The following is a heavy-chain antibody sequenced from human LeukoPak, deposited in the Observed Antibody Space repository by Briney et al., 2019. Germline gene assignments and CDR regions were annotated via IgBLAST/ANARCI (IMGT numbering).Heavy chain of an antibody. CDR1: GGSISSYY. Sequence: SETLSLTCTVSGGSISSYYWSWLREPPGKGLEGVGYIYYSRSTIYNPSLKSRVTISVDMSKNQFSLKLTSVTAADTAVYYCARDDSNYYDSSGFDYWGQGTLVTVSS. V-gene: IGHV4-59*01. J-gene: IGHJ4*02. D-gene: IGHD3-22*01. CDR3: ARDDSNYYDSSGFDY. CDR2: IYYSRST.